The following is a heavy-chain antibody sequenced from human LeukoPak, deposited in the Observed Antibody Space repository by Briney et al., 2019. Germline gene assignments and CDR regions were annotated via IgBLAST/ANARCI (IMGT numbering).Heavy chain of an antibody. CDR2: IYYSGST. CDR3: ARLVDTAPYYFDY. CDR1: GGSISSYY. J-gene: IGHJ4*02. D-gene: IGHD5-18*01. V-gene: IGHV4-59*12. Sequence: SETLSLTCTVSGGSISSYYWSWIRQPPGKGLEWIGYIYYSGSTNYNPSLKSRVTIAVDMSRNQFSLKLTSLIAADTAVYYCARLVDTAPYYFDYWGQGILVTVSS.